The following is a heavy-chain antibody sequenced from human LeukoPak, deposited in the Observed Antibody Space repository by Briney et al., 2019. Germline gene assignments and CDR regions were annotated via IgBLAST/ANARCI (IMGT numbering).Heavy chain of an antibody. D-gene: IGHD4-17*01. V-gene: IGHV3-9*01. CDR1: GFTFSNYD. CDR2: ISWNSGSI. CDR3: AKDAYGDLPGGYNWFDP. Sequence: GGSLRLSCAVSGFTFSNYDMNWVRQAPGKGLEWVSGISWNSGSIGYADSVKGRFTISRDNAKNSLYLQMNSLRAEDTALYYCAKDAYGDLPGGYNWFDPWGQGTLVTVSS. J-gene: IGHJ5*02.